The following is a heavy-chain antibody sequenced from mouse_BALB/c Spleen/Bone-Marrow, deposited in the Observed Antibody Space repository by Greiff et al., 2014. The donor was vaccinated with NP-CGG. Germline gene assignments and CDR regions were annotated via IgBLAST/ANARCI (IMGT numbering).Heavy chain of an antibody. CDR1: GFTFSSYA. J-gene: IGHJ3*01. CDR3: ARKSYYDYDGRPWFAY. CDR2: ISSGGSYT. V-gene: IGHV5-9-3*01. Sequence: VQLKESGGGLVKPGGSLKLSCAASGFTFSSYAMSWVRQTPEERLEWVATISSGGSYTYYPDSVKGRFTISRDNAKNTLYLQMSSLRSEDTAMYYCARKSYYDYDGRPWFAYWGQGTLVTVSA. D-gene: IGHD2-4*01.